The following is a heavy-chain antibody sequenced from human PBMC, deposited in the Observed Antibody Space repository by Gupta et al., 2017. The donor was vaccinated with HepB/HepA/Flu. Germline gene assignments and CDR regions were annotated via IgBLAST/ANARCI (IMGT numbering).Heavy chain of an antibody. Sequence: EVQLVESGGGLVQPGRSLRLSCAASGFTFDDYAMHWVRQAPGKGLEWVSGISWNSGSIGYEDSVKGRFTISRDNAKNSLYLQMNSLRAEDTALYYCAKGFTVDTAMGGLPLDYWGQGTRVTVSS. D-gene: IGHD5-18*01. CDR1: GFTFDDYA. J-gene: IGHJ4*02. V-gene: IGHV3-9*01. CDR3: AKGFTVDTAMGGLPLDY. CDR2: ISWNSGSI.